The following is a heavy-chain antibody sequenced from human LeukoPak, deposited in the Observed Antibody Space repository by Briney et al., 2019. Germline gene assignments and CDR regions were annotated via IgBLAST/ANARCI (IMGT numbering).Heavy chain of an antibody. Sequence: PGGSLRLSCAASGFTFSDYYMSWLRQAPGKGLEWVAVISYDGSNKYYADSVKGRFTISRDNSKNTLYLQMNSLRAEDTAVYYCAKVLWSGYPHYYYYGMDVWGQGTTVTVSS. J-gene: IGHJ6*02. CDR1: GFTFSDYY. V-gene: IGHV3-30*18. CDR2: ISYDGSNK. D-gene: IGHD3-3*01. CDR3: AKVLWSGYPHYYYYGMDV.